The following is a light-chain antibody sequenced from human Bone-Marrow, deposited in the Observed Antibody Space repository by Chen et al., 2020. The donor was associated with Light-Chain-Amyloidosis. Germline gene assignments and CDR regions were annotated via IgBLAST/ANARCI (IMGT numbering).Light chain of an antibody. CDR3: QVWDRSSDRPV. V-gene: IGLV3-21*02. CDR2: DDS. Sequence: SYVLTLPSPVSVAPGQTATIACGGNNIGSTSVHWYQQTPGQAPLLVVYDDSDRPSGIPERLSGSNYGNTATLTISRVEAGDEADYYGQVWDRSSDRPVFGGGTKLTVL. J-gene: IGLJ3*02. CDR1: NIGSTS.